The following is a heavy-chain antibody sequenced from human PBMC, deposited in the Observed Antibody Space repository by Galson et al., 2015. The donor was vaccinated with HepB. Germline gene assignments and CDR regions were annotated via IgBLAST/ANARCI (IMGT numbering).Heavy chain of an antibody. D-gene: IGHD6-13*01. CDR2: IRYDGSNK. V-gene: IGHV3-30*02. Sequence: SLRLSCAASGFPFSSYGMHWLRQAPGKGLEWVAFIRYDGSNKYYADSVKGRFTISRDNSKNTLYLQMNSLRAEDTAVYYCAKDVTSGQQGGYWGQGTLVTVSS. J-gene: IGHJ4*02. CDR1: GFPFSSYG. CDR3: AKDVTSGQQGGY.